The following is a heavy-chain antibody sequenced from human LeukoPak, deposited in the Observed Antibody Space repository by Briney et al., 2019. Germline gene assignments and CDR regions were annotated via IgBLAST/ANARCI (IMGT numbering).Heavy chain of an antibody. V-gene: IGHV1-18*01. Sequence: GASVKVSCKASGYTFTSYGISWVRQAPGQGLEWMGWISAYNGNTNYAQKFQGRVTITADESTSTAYMELSSLRSEDTAVYYCARAADTAMVPWGYYYGMDVWGQGTTVTVSS. D-gene: IGHD5-18*01. CDR2: ISAYNGNT. CDR1: GYTFTSYG. J-gene: IGHJ6*02. CDR3: ARAADTAMVPWGYYYGMDV.